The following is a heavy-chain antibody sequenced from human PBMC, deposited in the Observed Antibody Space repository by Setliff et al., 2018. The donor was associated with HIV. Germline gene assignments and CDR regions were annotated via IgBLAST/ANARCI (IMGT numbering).Heavy chain of an antibody. CDR1: GFTFRNYW. V-gene: IGHV3-74*01. J-gene: IGHJ6*03. Sequence: GGSLRLSCAASGFTFRNYWMHWVRHVPGKGLVWVSRINSDGSTITYADSVEGRFTMSRDNSKNTLYLPMNSLKPGDTAVYYCTTGIMITFGGVIVIPGDYYYMDVWGKGNTVTVSS. CDR2: INSDGSTI. D-gene: IGHD3-16*02. CDR3: TTGIMITFGGVIVIPGDYYYMDV.